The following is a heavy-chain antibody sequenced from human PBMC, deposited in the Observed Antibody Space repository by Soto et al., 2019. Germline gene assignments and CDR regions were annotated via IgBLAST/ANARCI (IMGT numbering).Heavy chain of an antibody. CDR1: GFSLSNARMG. V-gene: IGHV2-26*01. Sequence: QVTLKESGPVLVKPTETLTLTCTVSGFSLSNARMGVSWIRQPPGKALEWLAHVFSNDEKSYSTSLKSRLTISKDTSKSQVVLTMTNMDPVDTATYYCVREYSSGGIDYWGKGTLVTVSS. J-gene: IGHJ4*02. CDR2: VFSNDEK. CDR3: VREYSSGGIDY. D-gene: IGHD6-19*01.